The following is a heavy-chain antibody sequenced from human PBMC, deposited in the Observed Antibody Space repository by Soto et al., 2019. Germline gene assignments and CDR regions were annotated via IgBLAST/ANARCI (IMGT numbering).Heavy chain of an antibody. Sequence: SETLSLTCAVYGGSFSGYYWSWIRQPPGKGLEWIGEINHSGSTNYNPSLKSRVTISVDTSKNQFSLKLSSVTAADTAVYYCARSTRLRDLQNWFDPWGQGTLVTV. V-gene: IGHV4-34*01. J-gene: IGHJ5*02. D-gene: IGHD5-12*01. CDR1: GGSFSGYY. CDR3: ARSTRLRDLQNWFDP. CDR2: INHSGST.